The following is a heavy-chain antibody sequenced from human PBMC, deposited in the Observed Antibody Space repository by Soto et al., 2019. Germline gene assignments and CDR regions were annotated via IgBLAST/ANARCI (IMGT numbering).Heavy chain of an antibody. V-gene: IGHV2-5*02. J-gene: IGHJ4*02. Sequence: QITLKESGPTLVKPTQTLTLTCRLSGFSLNTYGVGVGWIRQTPGKALEWLAPIYWDDDKLYSPSLNSRLAIPEDTSGNLVVLTRANMDPVDTATYYCAHIRELFFDSWGQGTLVTVSS. CDR1: GFSLNTYGVG. CDR3: AHIRELFFDS. CDR2: IYWDDDK. D-gene: IGHD3-10*01.